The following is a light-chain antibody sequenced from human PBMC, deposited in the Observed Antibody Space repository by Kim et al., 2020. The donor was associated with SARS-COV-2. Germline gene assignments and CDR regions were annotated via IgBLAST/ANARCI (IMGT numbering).Light chain of an antibody. J-gene: IGKJ4*01. CDR3: QHRSNWPLT. CDR2: DAS. CDR1: QSVSSV. Sequence: SLSRGERPTLSYRSSQSVSSVLAWYQHKPGQAPRLLIYDASNRATGIPARFSGSGSGTDFTLTISSLEPEDFAVYYCQHRSNWPLTFGGGTKLEIK. V-gene: IGKV3-11*01.